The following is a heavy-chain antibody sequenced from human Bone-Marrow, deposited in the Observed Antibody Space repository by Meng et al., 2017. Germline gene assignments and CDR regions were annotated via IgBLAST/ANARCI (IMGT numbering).Heavy chain of an antibody. D-gene: IGHD4-17*01. Sequence: QVVLRESRPGLVKPSTTLSIPCTVSGGSISSGNHYWSWIRQHPGKGLEYIGYIYYSGSTYYNPSLKSRVIISVDTSKNQFSLRLNSVTAADTAVYYCASLYGDSSVWYLDLWGRGTLVTVSS. V-gene: IGHV4-31*03. J-gene: IGHJ2*01. CDR3: ASLYGDSSVWYLDL. CDR1: GGSISSGNHY. CDR2: IYYSGST.